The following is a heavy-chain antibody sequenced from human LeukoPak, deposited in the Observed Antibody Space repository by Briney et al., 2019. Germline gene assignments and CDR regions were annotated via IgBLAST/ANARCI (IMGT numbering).Heavy chain of an antibody. D-gene: IGHD6-13*01. V-gene: IGHV3-15*01. J-gene: IGHJ4*02. Sequence: PGGSLRLSCAASGLAFSNYAMSWVRQAPGKGLEWVGRIKSKTDGGTTDYAAPVKGRFTISRDDSKNTLYLQMNSLKTEDTAVYYCTTESSSSWYSFDYWGQGTLVTVSS. CDR2: IKSKTDGGTT. CDR3: TTESSSSWYSFDY. CDR1: GLAFSNYA.